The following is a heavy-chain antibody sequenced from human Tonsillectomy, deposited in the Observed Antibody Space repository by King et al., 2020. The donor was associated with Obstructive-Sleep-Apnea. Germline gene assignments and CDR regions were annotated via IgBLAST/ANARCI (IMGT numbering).Heavy chain of an antibody. CDR1: GFTFSGSA. V-gene: IGHV3-73*02. CDR2: IRSKAYSYAT. J-gene: IGHJ5*02. D-gene: IGHD3-16*01. Sequence: VQLVESGGGLVQPGGSLKLSCAASGFTFSGSAMHWVRQASGKGLEWVGRIRSKAYSYATAYAASVKGRFTISRDDSKNTAYLQMNSLKTEDTAVYYCTRGELFDPWGQGTLVTVSS. CDR3: TRGELFDP.